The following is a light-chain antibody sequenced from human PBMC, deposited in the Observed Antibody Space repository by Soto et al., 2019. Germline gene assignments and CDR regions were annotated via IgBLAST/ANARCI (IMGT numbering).Light chain of an antibody. CDR2: DVS. V-gene: IGLV2-14*01. CDR1: GSDVGGYNY. CDR3: SSYTSSSTLGVV. Sequence: QSVLTQPASVSGSPGQSITISCTGTGSDVGGYNYVSWYQQHPGKAPKLMIYDVSNRPSGVSNRFSGSKSGNTASLTISGLQAEDEADYYCSSYTSSSTLGVVFGGGTKLTVL. J-gene: IGLJ2*01.